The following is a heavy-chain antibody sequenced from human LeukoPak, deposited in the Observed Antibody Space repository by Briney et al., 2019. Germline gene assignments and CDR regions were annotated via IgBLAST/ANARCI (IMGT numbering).Heavy chain of an antibody. CDR1: GFTFSSYA. V-gene: IGHV3-23*01. J-gene: IGHJ4*02. Sequence: GGSLRLSCAASGFTFSSYAMSWVREAPGKGLEWVSAISGSAGSTYYADSVKGRFTISRDNSKNTLYLQMNSLRAEDTAVYYCAKDSGAVYPSSFDYWGQGTLVTVSS. CDR3: AKDSGAVYPSSFDY. D-gene: IGHD3-10*01. CDR2: ISGSAGST.